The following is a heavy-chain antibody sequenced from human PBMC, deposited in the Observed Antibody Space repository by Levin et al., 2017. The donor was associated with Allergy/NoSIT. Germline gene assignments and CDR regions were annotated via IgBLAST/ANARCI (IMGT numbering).Heavy chain of an antibody. CDR2: LSGDGAST. CDR3: AEDGENYLGVNSYGY. J-gene: IGHJ4*02. CDR1: GFTFSAYA. V-gene: IGHV3-23*01. D-gene: IGHD4/OR15-4a*01. Sequence: GGSLRLSCAASGFTFSAYAMSWVRQAPGKGLEWVSALSGDGASTYYADSVKGRFTISRDNSKNTLYLQMNSLRAEDTAVYYCAEDGENYLGVNSYGYWGQGTLVNVSS.